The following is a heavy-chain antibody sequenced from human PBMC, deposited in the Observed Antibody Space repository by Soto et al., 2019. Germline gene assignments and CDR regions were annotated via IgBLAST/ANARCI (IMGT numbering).Heavy chain of an antibody. CDR2: IKSKTDGGTT. V-gene: IGHV3-15*01. CDR3: TTNTGYSSSSFDP. CDR1: GFTFSNAW. D-gene: IGHD6-13*01. J-gene: IGHJ5*02. Sequence: GGSLRLSCAASGFTFSNAWMSWVRQAPGKGLEWVGRIKSKTDGGTTDYAAPVKGRFTISRDDSKNTLYLQMNSLKTEDTAVYYCTTNTGYSSSSFDPWGQGTLVTVSS.